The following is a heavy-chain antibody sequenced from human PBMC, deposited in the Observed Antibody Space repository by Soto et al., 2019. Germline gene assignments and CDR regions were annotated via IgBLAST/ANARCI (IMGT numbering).Heavy chain of an antibody. V-gene: IGHV2-5*02. D-gene: IGHD4-17*01. CDR3: AHAGDYDLLTFDH. CDR1: GFSLSTHHMG. Sequence: QITLKESGPTLVRPAQTLTLTCAFSGFSLSTHHMGVAWIRQPPGKALEWLALIYWDDDKRYIPSLKNRLAISKDTSRNQVVLTITNMDPVDTATYFCAHAGDYDLLTFDHWGPGTLVTVSS. CDR2: IYWDDDK. J-gene: IGHJ4*02.